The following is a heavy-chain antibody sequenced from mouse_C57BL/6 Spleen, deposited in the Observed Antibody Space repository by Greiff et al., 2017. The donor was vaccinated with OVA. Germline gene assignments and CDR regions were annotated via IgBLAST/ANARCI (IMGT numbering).Heavy chain of an antibody. Sequence: QVQLQQSGAELVMPGASVKLSCKASGYTFTSYWMHWVKQRPGQGLEWIGEIDPSDSYTNYNQQFKGKSTLTVDKSSSTAYMQLSSLTSEDSAVYYCARGGYYGSSSYWYFDVWGTGTTVTVSS. CDR1: GYTFTSYW. V-gene: IGHV1-69*01. CDR3: ARGGYYGSSSYWYFDV. J-gene: IGHJ1*03. CDR2: IDPSDSYT. D-gene: IGHD1-1*01.